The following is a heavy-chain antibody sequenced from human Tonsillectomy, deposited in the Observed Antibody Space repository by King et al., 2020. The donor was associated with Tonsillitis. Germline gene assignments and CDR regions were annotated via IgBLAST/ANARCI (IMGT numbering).Heavy chain of an antibody. CDR1: GGSISSSPYS. CDR2: IYYSGNT. V-gene: IGHV4-39*07. CDR3: AGRREMDV. J-gene: IGHJ6*02. Sequence: QLQESGPGLVKPSETLSLTCTVSGGSISSSPYSWGWVRQPPGKGLEWIGSIYYSGNTYYNPSLKSRVTISVDTSKNQFSLKLTSVTAADTAVYYCAGRREMDVWGPGTTVTVSS. D-gene: IGHD1-26*01.